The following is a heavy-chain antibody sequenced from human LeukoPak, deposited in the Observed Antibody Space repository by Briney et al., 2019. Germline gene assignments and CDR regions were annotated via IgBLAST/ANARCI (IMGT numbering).Heavy chain of an antibody. Sequence: GGPLRLSCAASGFTFSTYAMHWVRQAPGKGLEWVALISYDGSNKYYADSVKGRFALSRDNSKNTLYLQMSSLRAEDTAVYYCARVAKATHSYAYGDDAFDIWGQGTMVTVSS. V-gene: IGHV3-30*09. J-gene: IGHJ3*02. CDR1: GFTFSTYA. CDR2: ISYDGSNK. CDR3: ARVAKATHSYAYGDDAFDI. D-gene: IGHD5-18*01.